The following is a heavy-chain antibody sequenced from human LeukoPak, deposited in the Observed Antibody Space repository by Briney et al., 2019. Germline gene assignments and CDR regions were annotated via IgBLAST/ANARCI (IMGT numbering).Heavy chain of an antibody. CDR1: GFTFSTYV. CDR3: AKDLGAPGYSYGFDY. Sequence: GGSLRLSCAASGFTFSTYVMSWVRQAPGKGLEWVSGMTGSGNYIFYADSVKGRFTISRDNSKNTLFLQMNNLRVEDTAVYYCAKDLGAPGYSYGFDYWGQGTLVTVSS. CDR2: MTGSGNYI. V-gene: IGHV3-23*01. J-gene: IGHJ4*02. D-gene: IGHD5-18*01.